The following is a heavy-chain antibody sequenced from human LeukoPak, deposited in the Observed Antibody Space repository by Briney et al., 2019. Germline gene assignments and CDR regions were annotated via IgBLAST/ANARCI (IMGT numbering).Heavy chain of an antibody. V-gene: IGHV3-30-3*01. J-gene: IGHJ4*02. CDR2: MSYDGSNK. CDR3: AKDRRQQLVSGYFDY. Sequence: GGSLRLSCAASGFIFSNYALHWVRQAPGKGLEWVAVMSYDGSNKYYADSVKGRFTISRDNSKNTVSLQMDSLRPEDTAVYYCAKDRRQQLVSGYFDYWGQGALVTVSS. D-gene: IGHD6-13*01. CDR1: GFIFSNYA.